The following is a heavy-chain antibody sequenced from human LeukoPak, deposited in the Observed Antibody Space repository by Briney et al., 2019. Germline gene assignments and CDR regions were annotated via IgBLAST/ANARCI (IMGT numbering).Heavy chain of an antibody. CDR3: ASNSYGYKTHAFDL. Sequence: GSSVKISCKASGGTFTSYAISWVRQAPGQGLEWMGGIIPIFGTANYAQKFQGRVTITTDESTSTAYMELSSLRPEVTAVSYCASNSYGYKTHAFDLWGGGTMVTVSS. CDR2: IIPIFGTA. CDR1: GGTFTSYA. D-gene: IGHD5-18*01. V-gene: IGHV1-69*05. J-gene: IGHJ3*01.